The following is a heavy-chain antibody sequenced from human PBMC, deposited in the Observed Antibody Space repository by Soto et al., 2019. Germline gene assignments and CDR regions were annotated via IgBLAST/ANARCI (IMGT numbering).Heavy chain of an antibody. CDR1: GYSISSGYY. V-gene: IGHV4-38-2*01. CDR2: IYYSGTT. CDR3: ARGHYYYGMDV. Sequence: SETLSLTCAVSGYSISSGYYWGWIRQPPGKGLEWIGYIYYSGTTYYTPSLKSRLTMSMDRANDHFSLNLTSVTAADTAVYFCARGHYYYGMDVWGQGITVTVSS. J-gene: IGHJ6*02.